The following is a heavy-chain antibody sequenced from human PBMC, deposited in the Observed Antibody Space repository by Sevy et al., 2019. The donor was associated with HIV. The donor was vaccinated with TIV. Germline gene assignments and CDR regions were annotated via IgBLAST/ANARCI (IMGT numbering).Heavy chain of an antibody. J-gene: IGHJ4*02. Sequence: GGSLRLSCAASGFTFSDYYMSWIRQAPGKGLEWVSYISSSGSTIYYAYSVKGRFTISRDNAKNSLYLQMNSLRAEDTAVYYCASGITIFGVVTPDYWGQGTLVTVSS. D-gene: IGHD3-3*01. CDR3: ASGITIFGVVTPDY. V-gene: IGHV3-11*01. CDR1: GFTFSDYY. CDR2: ISSSGSTI.